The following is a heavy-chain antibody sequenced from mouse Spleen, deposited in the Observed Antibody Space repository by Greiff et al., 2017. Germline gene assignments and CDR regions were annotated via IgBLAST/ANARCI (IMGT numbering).Heavy chain of an antibody. CDR2: IWAGGST. CDR1: GFSLTSYG. V-gene: IGHV2-9*02. CDR3: ARGDYGYSYYFDY. D-gene: IGHD2-2*01. J-gene: IGHJ2*01. Sequence: VMLVESGPGLVAPSQSLSITCTVSGFSLTSYGVHWVRQPPGKGLEWLGVIWAGGSTNYNSALMSRLSISKDNSKSQVFLKMNSLQTDDTAMYYCARGDYGYSYYFDYWGQGTTLTVSS.